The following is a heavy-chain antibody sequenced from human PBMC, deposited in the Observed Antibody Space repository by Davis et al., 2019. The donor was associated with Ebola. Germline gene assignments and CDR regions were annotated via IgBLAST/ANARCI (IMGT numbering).Heavy chain of an antibody. CDR1: GFTFSGSA. CDR2: IRSKANSYAT. D-gene: IGHD4-17*01. V-gene: IGHV3-73*01. Sequence: GESLKISCAASGFTFSGSAMHWVRQASGKGLEWVGRIRSKANSYATAYAASVKGRFTISRDDSKNTAYLQMNSLKTEDMAVYYCTSTTVTNDYWGQGTLVTVSS. J-gene: IGHJ4*02. CDR3: TSTTVTNDY.